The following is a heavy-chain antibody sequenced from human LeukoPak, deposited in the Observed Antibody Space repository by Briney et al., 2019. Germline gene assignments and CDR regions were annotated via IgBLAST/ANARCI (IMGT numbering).Heavy chain of an antibody. D-gene: IGHD4-17*01. CDR2: IKHDGSDK. V-gene: IGHV3-7*05. CDR1: GFTFSSYW. Sequence: PGGSLRLSCAASGFTFSSYWMTWVRQAPGKGLEWVANIKHDGSDKYYVDSVRGRFSISRDNAKNSLYLQMNSLRAEDTAVYYCATTGQLSFWGQGTLVTVSS. CDR3: ATTGQLSF. J-gene: IGHJ4*02.